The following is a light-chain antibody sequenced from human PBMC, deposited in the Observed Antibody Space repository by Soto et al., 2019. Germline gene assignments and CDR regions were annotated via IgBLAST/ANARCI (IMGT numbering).Light chain of an antibody. CDR2: DVS. J-gene: IGLJ2*01. V-gene: IGLV2-14*01. CDR1: SSDVGGYNY. CDR3: RSYTSSSTHVV. Sequence: QSALTQPASVSGSPGQSITISCTGTSSDVGGYNYVSWYQQHPGKAPKLMIYDVSNRPSGVSNRFSGSKSGNTASLTISGPQAEDGADYYCRSYTSSSTHVVFGGGTKVTVL.